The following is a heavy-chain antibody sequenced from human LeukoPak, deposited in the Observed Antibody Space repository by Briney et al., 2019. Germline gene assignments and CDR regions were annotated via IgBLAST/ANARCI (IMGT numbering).Heavy chain of an antibody. J-gene: IGHJ5*02. Sequence: GASVKVSCKASGYAFTSYDINWVRQATGQGLEWMGWMNPNSGNTGYAQKFQGRVTMTRNTSISTAYMELSSLRSEDTAVYYCARSPTYYYGSGSYCWFDPWGQGTLVTVSS. V-gene: IGHV1-8*01. CDR2: MNPNSGNT. CDR1: GYAFTSYD. D-gene: IGHD3-10*01. CDR3: ARSPTYYYGSGSYCWFDP.